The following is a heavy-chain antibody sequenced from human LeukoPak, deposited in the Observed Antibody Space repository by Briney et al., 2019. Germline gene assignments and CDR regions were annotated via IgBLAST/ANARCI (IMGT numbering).Heavy chain of an antibody. CDR1: GFTFSDYY. CDR3: ARDYCSGGSCYSPDGYFDY. D-gene: IGHD2-15*01. Sequence: PGGSLRLPCAASGFTFSDYYMSWIRQAPGKGLEWVSYISSSGSTIYYADSVKGRFTISRDNAKNSLYLQMNSLRAEDTAVYYCARDYCSGGSCYSPDGYFDYWGQGTLVTVSS. CDR2: ISSSGSTI. V-gene: IGHV3-11*01. J-gene: IGHJ4*02.